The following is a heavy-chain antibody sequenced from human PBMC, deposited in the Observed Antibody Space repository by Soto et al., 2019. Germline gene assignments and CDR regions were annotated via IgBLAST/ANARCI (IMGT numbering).Heavy chain of an antibody. CDR1: EFSFSMYS. J-gene: IGHJ6*02. Sequence: WGSLRVACAAWEFSFSMYSVHWVRQAPGKGLEWFGVIAYDGNNKYYADSVKGRFTISRYNSKNTLFLQMNSLGAEDMAVYYCARALGGYYGVDVWGQGTSVTVSS. V-gene: IGHV3-30-3*01. CDR2: IAYDGNNK. CDR3: ARALGGYYGVDV.